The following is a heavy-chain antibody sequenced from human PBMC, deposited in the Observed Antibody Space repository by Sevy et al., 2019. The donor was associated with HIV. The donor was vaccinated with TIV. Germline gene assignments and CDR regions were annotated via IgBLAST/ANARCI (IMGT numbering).Heavy chain of an antibody. CDR2: SSAYTGDT. D-gene: IGHD3-3*01. J-gene: IGHJ6*02. V-gene: IGHV1-18*01. CDR3: ARHRPQGVVIIPGSGYHYGADF. CDR1: GYSFNMYG. Sequence: ASVKVSCKTSGYSFNMYGISWVLQAPGQGLEWMGWSSAYTGDTDYRQMFRGRVTMTTDASTNTAYMELRRLTSDDTAVYYCARHRPQGVVIIPGSGYHYGADFWGQWTMVTVSS.